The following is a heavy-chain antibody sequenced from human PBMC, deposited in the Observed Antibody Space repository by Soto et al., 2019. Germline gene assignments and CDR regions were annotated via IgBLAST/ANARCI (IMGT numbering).Heavy chain of an antibody. D-gene: IGHD3-9*01. CDR3: AREPLRYFDWYYGMDV. CDR1: GFTFSSYG. Sequence: ESGGGVVQPGRSLRLSCAASGFTFSSYGMHWVRQAPGKGLEWVAVIWYDGSNKYYADSVKGRFTISRDNSKNTLYLQMNSLRAEDTAVYYCAREPLRYFDWYYGMDVWGQGTTVTVSS. V-gene: IGHV3-33*01. J-gene: IGHJ6*02. CDR2: IWYDGSNK.